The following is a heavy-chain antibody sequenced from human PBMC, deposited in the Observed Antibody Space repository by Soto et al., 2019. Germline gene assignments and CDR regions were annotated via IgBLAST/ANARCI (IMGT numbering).Heavy chain of an antibody. D-gene: IGHD3-22*01. CDR2: ISYDGINK. CDR1: GFTFNSYG. V-gene: IGHV3-30*18. J-gene: IGHJ4*02. CDR3: AKDRYYFDTSGYYYYFDY. Sequence: QVQLVESGGDVVQPGRSLRLSCAASGFTFNSYGIHWVRQAPGKGLEWAAVISYDGINKYYGDSVKGRFTISRDISKNTLFLQMNSLRAEDTAVYYCAKDRYYFDTSGYYYYFDYWGQGTLVTVSS.